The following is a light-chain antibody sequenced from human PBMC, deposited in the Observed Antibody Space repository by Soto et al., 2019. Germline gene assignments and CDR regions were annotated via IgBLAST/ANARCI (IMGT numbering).Light chain of an antibody. CDR1: QGISSW. J-gene: IGKJ4*01. V-gene: IGKV1-12*01. Sequence: DIQMTQSPSSVSSSVGDRVTITCRASQGISSWLAWYQQKPGKAPKLLIYAASSLQSGVPSRFSASGSGKYFLLIFRGLQPEDFATSYGQPANSFPLPFGGGTKVDIK. CDR3: QPANSFPLP. CDR2: AAS.